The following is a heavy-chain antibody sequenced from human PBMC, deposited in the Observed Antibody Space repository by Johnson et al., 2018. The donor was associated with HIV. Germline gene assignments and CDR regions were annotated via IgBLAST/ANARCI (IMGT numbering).Heavy chain of an antibody. D-gene: IGHD5-18*01. V-gene: IGHV3-33*01. J-gene: IGHJ3*01. CDR2: IWYDGSNN. CDR3: ARESTAWGGEYVGYGLDV. CDR1: GFTFSNYA. Sequence: QVQLVESGGGVVQPGMSLRLSCAASGFTFSNYAMHWVRQAPGKGLEWVAVIWYDGSNNYYADSVKGRFTISRDNAKKTLYLEMNSLRVDDTAVYYCARESTAWGGEYVGYGLDVWGQGTLVAVSS.